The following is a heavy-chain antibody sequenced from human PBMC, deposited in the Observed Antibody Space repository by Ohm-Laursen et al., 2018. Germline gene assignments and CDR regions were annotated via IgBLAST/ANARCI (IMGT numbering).Heavy chain of an antibody. CDR2: ISYDGSNK. Sequence: SLRLSCTASGFTLSSYGMHWVRQAPGKGLEWVAVISYDGSNKYYADSVKGRFTISRDNSKNTLYLQMNSLRAEDTAVYYCAKMSIGDDALDYWGQGTLVTVSS. V-gene: IGHV3-30*18. D-gene: IGHD3-10*01. CDR1: GFTLSSYG. J-gene: IGHJ4*02. CDR3: AKMSIGDDALDY.